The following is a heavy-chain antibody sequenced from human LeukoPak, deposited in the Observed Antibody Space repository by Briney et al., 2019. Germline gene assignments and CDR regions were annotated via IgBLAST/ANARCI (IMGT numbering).Heavy chain of an antibody. CDR1: GGTFSSYA. D-gene: IGHD6-19*01. V-gene: IGHV1-69*06. J-gene: IGHJ6*03. CDR3: ARGSGGAVAGTDYYYYRAV. CDR2: IIPIFGTA. Sequence: ASVKVSCKASGGTFSSYAISWVRQAPGQGLEWMGGIIPIFGTANYAQKFQGRVTITADKSTSTAYMELSSLRSEDTAVYYCARGSGGAVAGTDYYYYRAVGGKGTTVT.